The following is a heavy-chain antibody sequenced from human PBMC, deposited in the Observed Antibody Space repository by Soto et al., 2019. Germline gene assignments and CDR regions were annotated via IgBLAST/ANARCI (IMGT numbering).Heavy chain of an antibody. D-gene: IGHD3-9*01. CDR2: INAGNGHT. V-gene: IGHV1-3*01. J-gene: IGHJ4*02. CDR3: ARGSGKILTYYDLVPGYSASAFDY. Sequence: QVQLVQSGAEVKKPGASVKVSCQASGYTFTTSTMHWVRQAPGQRLEWMGWINAGNGHTKYSQKFQGRVTITRATAASTAYMELSSLTSEDTAALYWARGSGKILTYYDLVPGYSASAFDYWGQGTLVTVSS. CDR1: GYTFTTST.